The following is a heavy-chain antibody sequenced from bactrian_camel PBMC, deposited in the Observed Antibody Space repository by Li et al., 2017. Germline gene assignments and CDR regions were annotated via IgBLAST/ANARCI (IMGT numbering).Heavy chain of an antibody. J-gene: IGHJ4*01. V-gene: IGHV3S40*01. D-gene: IGHD3*01. CDR1: GFTFSSYD. CDR3: AAARGRSERGSRECSDGVRMVGRKY. Sequence: VQLVESGGGLVQPGGSLRLSCAASGFTFSSYDMTWVRQASGKGLEWVSFINSGGGRVDYAESVKGRFTISRDNAENTHYLHMNNLKPEDTAIYRCAAARGRSERGSRECSDGVRMVGRKYLGKGTQVTVS. CDR2: INSGGGRV.